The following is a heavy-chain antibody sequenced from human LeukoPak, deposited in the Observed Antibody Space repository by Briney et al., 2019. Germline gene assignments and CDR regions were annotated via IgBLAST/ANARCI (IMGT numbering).Heavy chain of an antibody. V-gene: IGHV3-7*03. D-gene: IGHD3-22*01. Sequence: PGGSLRLSCAASGFTFSSYWMSWVRQAPGKGLKWEANIKQDGSEKYYVDSVKGRFTISRDNAKNSLYLQMNSLRAEDTAVYYCAREYYDSSGYAYYYYYGMDVWGQGTTVTVSS. CDR2: IKQDGSEK. J-gene: IGHJ6*02. CDR3: AREYYDSSGYAYYYYYGMDV. CDR1: GFTFSSYW.